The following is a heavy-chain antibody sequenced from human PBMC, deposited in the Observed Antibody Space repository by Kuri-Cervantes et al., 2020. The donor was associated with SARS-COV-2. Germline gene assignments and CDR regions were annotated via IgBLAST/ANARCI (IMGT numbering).Heavy chain of an antibody. V-gene: IGHV4-59*01. D-gene: IGHD6-6*01. J-gene: IGHJ6*03. CDR1: GGSFSGYY. Sequence: GSLRLSCAVYGGSFSGYYWSWIRQPPGKGLEWIGYIYYSGSTNYNPSLKSRVTISVDTSKNQFSLKLSSVTAADTAVYYCASLQRGSSKYYYYYYMDVWGKGTTVTVSS. CDR3: ASLQRGSSKYYYYYYMDV. CDR2: IYYSGST.